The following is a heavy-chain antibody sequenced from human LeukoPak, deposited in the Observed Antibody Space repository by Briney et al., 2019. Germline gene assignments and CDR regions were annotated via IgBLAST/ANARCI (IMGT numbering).Heavy chain of an antibody. V-gene: IGHV4-59*01. D-gene: IGHD3-10*01. J-gene: IGHJ5*02. CDR3: ARGGYYGSGNDFRFDP. CDR1: SGSISSYY. Sequence: SETLSLTCTVSSGSISSYYWSWIRQSPGKGLECIGYIHYTGSTNYNPSLKSRVTISVETSKNQFSLKLKSVTAADTAVYYCARGGYYGSGNDFRFDPWGQGTLVTVSS. CDR2: IHYTGST.